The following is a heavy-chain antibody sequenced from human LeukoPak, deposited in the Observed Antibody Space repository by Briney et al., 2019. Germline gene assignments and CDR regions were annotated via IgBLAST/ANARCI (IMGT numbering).Heavy chain of an antibody. V-gene: IGHV4-34*01. CDR2: INHSGST. CDR1: GGSFSGYY. D-gene: IGHD3-10*01. J-gene: IGHJ5*02. Sequence: PSETLSLTCAVYGGSFSGYYWSWIRQPPGKGLEWIGEINHSGSTNYKPSPKSRVTISVDTSKNQFSLKLSSVTAADTAVYYCARGGYYGSGNDFRFDPWGQGTLVTVSS. CDR3: ARGGYYGSGNDFRFDP.